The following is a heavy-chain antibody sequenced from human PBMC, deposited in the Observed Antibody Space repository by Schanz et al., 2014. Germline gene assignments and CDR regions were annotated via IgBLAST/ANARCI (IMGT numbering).Heavy chain of an antibody. Sequence: EVRLVESGGGLVQPGGSLRLSCVASGFNFYTSAMTWVRQAPGKGLEWVSVISARGEVSKYSDSVKGRFIVSRDNSRATLFLQMDSLRAADTAVYYCAYYDVLTGFDYWGQGTQVTVSS. J-gene: IGHJ4*02. CDR2: ISARGEVS. CDR1: GFNFYTSA. V-gene: IGHV3-23*04. CDR3: AYYDVLTGFDY. D-gene: IGHD3-9*01.